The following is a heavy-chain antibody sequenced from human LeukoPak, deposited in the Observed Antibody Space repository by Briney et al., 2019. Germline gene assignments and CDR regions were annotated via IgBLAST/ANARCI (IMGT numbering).Heavy chain of an antibody. CDR2: INPYNGDT. D-gene: IGHD4/OR15-4a*01. CDR3: ARDLRNYGAFVFDY. CDR1: GYTFISYG. V-gene: IGHV1-18*01. J-gene: IGHJ4*02. Sequence: ASGMVSCKASGYTFISYGIAWVRQAPGQGLEWMGWINPYNGDTNYAQKFQGRVTMTRDKSTNTADMEMRSLRSDDTAVYYCARDLRNYGAFVFDYWGQGTLVTVS.